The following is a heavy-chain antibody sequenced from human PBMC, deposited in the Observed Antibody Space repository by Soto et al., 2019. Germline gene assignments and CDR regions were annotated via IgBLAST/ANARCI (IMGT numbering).Heavy chain of an antibody. CDR3: AREDVSSGYAGTFQH. CDR2: ISPDGSST. D-gene: IGHD3-22*01. CDR1: GFTFGTDP. V-gene: IGHV3-30*04. Sequence: GGSLRLSCAASGFTFGTDPMHWVRRAPGKGLEWVTVISPDGSSTAYSDSVKGRFTISRDNSKNTLYLQMNSLRAEDTAVYDCAREDVSSGYAGTFQHWGQGTLVTVSS. J-gene: IGHJ1*01.